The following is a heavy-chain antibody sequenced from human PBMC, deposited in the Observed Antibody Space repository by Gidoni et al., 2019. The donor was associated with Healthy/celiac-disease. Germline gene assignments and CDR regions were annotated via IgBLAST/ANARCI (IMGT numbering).Heavy chain of an antibody. J-gene: IGHJ3*02. CDR2: IKSKTDGGTT. CDR1: GFTFSNAW. CDR3: TTDLPDSSGLIDI. Sequence: EVQLVESGGGLVKPGGSLRLSCAASGFTFSNAWMSWVRQAPGKGLEWVGRIKSKTDGGTTDYAAPVKGRFTISRDDSKNTLYLQMNSLKTEDTAVYYCTTDLPDSSGLIDIWGQGTMVTVSS. D-gene: IGHD3-22*01. V-gene: IGHV3-15*01.